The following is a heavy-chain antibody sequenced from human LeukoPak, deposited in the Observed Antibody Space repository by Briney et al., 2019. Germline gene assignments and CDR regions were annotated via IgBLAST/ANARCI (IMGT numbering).Heavy chain of an antibody. CDR2: INHSGST. CDR1: GGSFSGYY. J-gene: IGHJ4*02. Sequence: PSETLSLTCAVYGGSFSGYYWSWIRQPPGKGLEWIGEINHSGSTNYNPSLKSRVTISVDTSKNQFSLKLSSVTAADTAVYYCASSRYFDWLLDYWGQGTLVTVSS. V-gene: IGHV4-34*01. D-gene: IGHD3-9*01. CDR3: ASSRYFDWLLDY.